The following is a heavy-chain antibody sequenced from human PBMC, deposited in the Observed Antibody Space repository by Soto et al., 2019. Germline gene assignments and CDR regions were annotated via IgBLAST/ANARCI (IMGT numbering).Heavy chain of an antibody. CDR2: TYYRSKWYN. CDR1: GDSVSSNSAA. J-gene: IGHJ6*02. V-gene: IGHV6-1*01. D-gene: IGHD1-26*01. CDR3: AKGNAPSGSYSYDYYGMDV. Sequence: SQTLSLTCAISGDSVSSNSAAWNWIRQSPSRGLEWLGRTYYRSKWYNDYAVSVKSRITINPDTSKNQFSLQLNSLRAEDTAVYYCAKGNAPSGSYSYDYYGMDVWGQGTTVTVSS.